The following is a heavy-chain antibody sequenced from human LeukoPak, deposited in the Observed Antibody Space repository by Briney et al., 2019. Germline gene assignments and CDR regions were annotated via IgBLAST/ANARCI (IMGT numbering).Heavy chain of an antibody. J-gene: IGHJ5*02. V-gene: IGHV3-21*01. Sequence: GGSLRLSCAASGFTFSSYEMNWSRKPPGKGLDRVSSISSSSSYIYYADSVKGRFTISRDNAKNSLYLQMNSLRAEDTAVYYCAREMGRGPNPDWFDPWGQGTLVTVSS. CDR2: ISSSSSYI. D-gene: IGHD1-26*01. CDR1: GFTFSSYE. CDR3: AREMGRGPNPDWFDP.